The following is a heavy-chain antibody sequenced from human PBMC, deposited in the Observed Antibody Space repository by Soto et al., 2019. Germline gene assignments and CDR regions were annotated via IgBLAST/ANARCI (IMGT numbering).Heavy chain of an antibody. Sequence: QVQLQQWGAGLLKPSETLSLTCAVYGGSFSGYYWSWIRQPPGKGLEWIGEINHSGSTNYNPSLKSRVTISVDTSKNQFSLKLSSVTAADTAVYYCARGRVAAAGTTFFDYWGQGTLVTVSS. CDR1: GGSFSGYY. CDR3: ARGRVAAAGTTFFDY. V-gene: IGHV4-34*01. D-gene: IGHD6-13*01. CDR2: INHSGST. J-gene: IGHJ4*02.